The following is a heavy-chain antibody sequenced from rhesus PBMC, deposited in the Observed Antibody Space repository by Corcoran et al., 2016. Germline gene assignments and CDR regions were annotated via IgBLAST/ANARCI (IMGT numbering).Heavy chain of an antibody. J-gene: IGHJ4*01. Sequence: QVQLQESGPGLVKPSETLSLTCAVSGGSISDSYRWSWIRQPPGKGLEWIGYIYGSSGSTNYNPSLKNPGTISKDASKNQFSLKLSSVTAADTAVYYCARGDSSGWYRGWVDYWGQGVLVTVSS. CDR2: IYGSSGST. CDR1: GGSISDSYR. CDR3: ARGDSSGWYRGWVDY. V-gene: IGHV4S10*01. D-gene: IGHD6-31*01.